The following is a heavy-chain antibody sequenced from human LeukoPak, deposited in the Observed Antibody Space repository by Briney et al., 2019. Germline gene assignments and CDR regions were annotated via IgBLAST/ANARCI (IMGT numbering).Heavy chain of an antibody. CDR1: GDSISSYY. D-gene: IGHD1-26*01. CDR3: ATSTVSSGSYYFDY. J-gene: IGHJ4*02. Sequence: SETLSLTCTVSGDSISSYYWSWIRHPPGKGLEWIGYIYYSGTTNYNPSLKSRITISVDTSKEQLSLKLSSVTAADTAMYYCATSTVSSGSYYFDYWGQGTLVTVSS. CDR2: IYYSGTT. V-gene: IGHV4-59*01.